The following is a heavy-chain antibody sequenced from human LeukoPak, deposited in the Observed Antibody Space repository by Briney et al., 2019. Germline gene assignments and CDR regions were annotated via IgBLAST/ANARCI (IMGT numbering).Heavy chain of an antibody. V-gene: IGHV4-59*01. CDR2: IYYSGST. D-gene: IGHD3-22*01. CDR3: ARDWSDSSGFDWFDP. J-gene: IGHJ5*02. Sequence: SETLSLTCAVSGASISSYYWSWIRQPPGKGLEWIGYIYYSGSTNYNPSLKSRVTISVDTSKNQFSLKLSSVTAADTAVYYCARDWSDSSGFDWFDPWGQGTLVTVSS. CDR1: GASISSYY.